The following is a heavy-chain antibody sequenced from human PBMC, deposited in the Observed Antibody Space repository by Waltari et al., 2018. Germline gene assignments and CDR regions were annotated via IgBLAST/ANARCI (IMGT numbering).Heavy chain of an antibody. CDR3: AREPIVGATTRDWSWFDP. D-gene: IGHD1-26*01. J-gene: IGHJ5*02. Sequence: QVQLQESGPGLVKPSETLSLTCTVSGGSISTYYWSWFRQPAGKGLEWIGRIEHNEHAHSHPSLWCRVPMAVGRSKDQVSLKVNSVTGADTAVYFCAREPIVGATTRDWSWFDPWGQGILVTVSS. CDR1: GGSISTYY. V-gene: IGHV4-4*07. CDR2: IEHNEHA.